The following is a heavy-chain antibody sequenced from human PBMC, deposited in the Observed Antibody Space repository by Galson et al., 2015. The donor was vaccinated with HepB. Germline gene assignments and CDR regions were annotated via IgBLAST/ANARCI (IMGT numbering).Heavy chain of an antibody. Sequence: SLRLSCAASGFTFSSYGMHWVRQAPGKGLEWVAVVSYDGSNKYYADSVKGRFTISRDNPKNTLYLQMNSLRAEDTAIYYCAKDGGRGYTYGPNWFDPWGQGTLVTVSS. V-gene: IGHV3-30*18. CDR2: VSYDGSNK. D-gene: IGHD5-18*01. J-gene: IGHJ5*02. CDR3: AKDGGRGYTYGPNWFDP. CDR1: GFTFSSYG.